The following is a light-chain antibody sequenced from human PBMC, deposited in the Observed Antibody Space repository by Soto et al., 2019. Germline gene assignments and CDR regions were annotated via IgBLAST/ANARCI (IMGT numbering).Light chain of an antibody. CDR3: QQRSDWPST. J-gene: IGKJ1*01. V-gene: IGKV3-11*01. CDR1: QSVSRY. Sequence: DIVLTQSPGTLSLSPGETATLSCRASQSVSRYLAWYQHKPGQAPRLLIYDASNRATGIPTRFSGSGSGTDFTLTVSSLEPEDFAVYYCQQRSDWPSTCGQGTKVEIK. CDR2: DAS.